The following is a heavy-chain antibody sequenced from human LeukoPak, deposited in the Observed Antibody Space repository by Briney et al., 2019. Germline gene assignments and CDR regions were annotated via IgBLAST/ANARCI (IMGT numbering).Heavy chain of an antibody. CDR1: GVSISSGGYY. CDR2: MYTSGIT. V-gene: IGHV4-61*02. Sequence: SQTLSLTCTVSGVSISSGGYYWSWIRQPAGKGLEWIGRMYTSGITNYNPSLGSRVTISLDTSENKFSLKLSSVTAADTAVYYCARHAKSTVVVPAADFDYWGQGTLVTVSS. CDR3: ARHAKSTVVVPAADFDY. J-gene: IGHJ4*02. D-gene: IGHD2-2*01.